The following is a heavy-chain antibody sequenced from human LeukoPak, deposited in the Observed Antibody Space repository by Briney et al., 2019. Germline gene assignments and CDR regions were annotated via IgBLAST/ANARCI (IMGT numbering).Heavy chain of an antibody. CDR1: GFTVSSNY. D-gene: IGHD4-17*01. J-gene: IGHJ4*02. Sequence: GGSLRLSCAASGFTVSSNYMSWVRQAPGKGLEWVSVIYSGGSTYYADSVKGRFTISRDNSKNTLYLQMNSLRAEDTAVYYCARDWRDYGDYYFDYCGQGTLVTVSS. CDR2: IYSGGST. CDR3: ARDWRDYGDYYFDY. V-gene: IGHV3-66*01.